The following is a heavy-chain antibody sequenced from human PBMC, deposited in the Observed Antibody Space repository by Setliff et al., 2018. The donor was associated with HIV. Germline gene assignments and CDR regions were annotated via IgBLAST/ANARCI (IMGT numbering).Heavy chain of an antibody. CDR3: ARWVVTAPYYFDY. Sequence: ASVKVSCKASGGTFSRHTISWVRQAPGQGLEWMGGIIPIFGTTNYAQNFQGRVTITADESTSTAYMELSSLRSEDTAVYYCARWVVTAPYYFDYWGQGTLVTVSS. J-gene: IGHJ4*02. CDR2: IIPIFGTT. D-gene: IGHD2-21*02. V-gene: IGHV1-69*13. CDR1: GGTFSRHT.